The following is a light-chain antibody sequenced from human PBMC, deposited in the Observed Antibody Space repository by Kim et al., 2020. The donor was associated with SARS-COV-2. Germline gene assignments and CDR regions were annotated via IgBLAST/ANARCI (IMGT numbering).Light chain of an antibody. J-gene: IGLJ2*01. CDR2: QDT. V-gene: IGLV3-1*01. CDR3: QVWDRSTVV. Sequence: VSPGQTASITGSGDKVGDENVCWYQQKPGQSPVVVIYQDTKRSSGIPDRFSGSKSGNTATLTISGTQAMDEADYSCQVWDRSTVVFGGGTKLTVL. CDR1: KVGDEN.